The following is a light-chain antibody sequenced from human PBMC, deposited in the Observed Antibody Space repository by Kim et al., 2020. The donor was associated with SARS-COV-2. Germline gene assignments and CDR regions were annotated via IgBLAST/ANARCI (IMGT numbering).Light chain of an antibody. Sequence: SPGERVTLSCRASQSVGSNYVAWYQQKPGQAPRLLIYWASTRATGIPDRFSGSGSGTDFTLTISGLEPEDSAVYYCHQYYSSPYTFGQGTKLEI. CDR1: QSVGSNY. J-gene: IGKJ2*01. CDR3: HQYYSSPYT. V-gene: IGKV3-20*01. CDR2: WAS.